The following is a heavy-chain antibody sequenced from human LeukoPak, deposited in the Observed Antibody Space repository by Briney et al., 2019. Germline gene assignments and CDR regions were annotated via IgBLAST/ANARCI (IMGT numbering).Heavy chain of an antibody. CDR3: AREEVGVVPAAIYWFDP. D-gene: IGHD2-2*01. J-gene: IGHJ5*02. Sequence: GSSVKVSCKASGGTFSSYAISWVRQAPGQGLEWMGGIIPIFGTANYAQKLQGRAAITADESTSTAYMELSSLRSEDTAVYYCAREEVGVVPAAIYWFDPWGQGTLVTVSS. V-gene: IGHV1-69*01. CDR1: GGTFSSYA. CDR2: IIPIFGTA.